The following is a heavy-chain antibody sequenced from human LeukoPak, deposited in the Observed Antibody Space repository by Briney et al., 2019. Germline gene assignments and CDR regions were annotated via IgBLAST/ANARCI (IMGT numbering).Heavy chain of an antibody. V-gene: IGHV4-59*08. CDR1: GGSISSYY. CDR3: ARRPFRSSRWFDP. J-gene: IGHJ5*02. CDR2: IYYSGST. Sequence: SETLSLTCTVSGGSISSYYWSWIRQPPGKGLEWIGYIYYSGSTNYNPSLKSRVTISVDTSKNQFSLKLSSVTAADTAVYYCARRPFRSSRWFDPWGQGTLVTVSS. D-gene: IGHD3-10*01.